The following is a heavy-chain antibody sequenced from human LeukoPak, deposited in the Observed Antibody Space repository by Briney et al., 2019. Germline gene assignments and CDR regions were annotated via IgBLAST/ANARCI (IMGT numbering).Heavy chain of an antibody. Sequence: PSETLSLTCTVSSGSIGLYDWSWIRQPPGKGLEWIGYIHYSGNTNYNPSLKSRVTISVDTSKNQLSLKVSSVTAADTAVYYCARNGRYNWFDPWGQGTLVTVSS. J-gene: IGHJ5*02. D-gene: IGHD2-8*01. V-gene: IGHV4-59*01. CDR2: IHYSGNT. CDR3: ARNGRYNWFDP. CDR1: SGSIGLYD.